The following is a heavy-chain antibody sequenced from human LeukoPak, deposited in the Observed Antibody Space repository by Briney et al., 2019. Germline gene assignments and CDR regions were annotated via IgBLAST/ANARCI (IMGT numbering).Heavy chain of an antibody. CDR3: ARNVGSGFDY. CDR1: GYTFSSYY. J-gene: IGHJ4*01. CDR2: IDPSRGST. Sequence: GASVKVSCKTSGYTFSSYYIHWVQQAPGQGLQWMGFIDPSRGSTSYTQKFQGRVTMTRDTSTSAVYMELSSLSSEDTAIYYCARNVGSGFDYWGQGTLVTVSS. D-gene: IGHD1-1*01. V-gene: IGHV1-46*01.